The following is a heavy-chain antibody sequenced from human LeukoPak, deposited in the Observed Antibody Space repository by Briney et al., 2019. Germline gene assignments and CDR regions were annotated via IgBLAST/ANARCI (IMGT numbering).Heavy chain of an antibody. CDR1: GDSVSSNSAA. V-gene: IGHV6-1*01. Sequence: SQTLSLTCAISGDSVSSNSAAWNWIRQSPSRGLEWLGRTYYRSKWYNDYAVSVKSRITINPDTSKNQFSLQLNSVTPEDTAVYYCARAAANGRSYYYYYMDVWGKGTTVTISS. CDR3: ARAAANGRSYYYYYMDV. CDR2: TYYRSKWYN. D-gene: IGHD6-13*01. J-gene: IGHJ6*03.